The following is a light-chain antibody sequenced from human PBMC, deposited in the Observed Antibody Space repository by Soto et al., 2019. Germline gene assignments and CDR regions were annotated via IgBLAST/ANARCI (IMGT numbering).Light chain of an antibody. V-gene: IGKV3-20*01. J-gene: IGKJ2*01. CDR1: QSVSSNY. Sequence: EIVLTQSPGTLSLSPGERATLSCRASQSVSSNYLAWYQQKPGQAPRPRIYGASNRATGVPDRFSGSGSGTDFTLTIARLEPEDFAVYYCQQYGSSPLYTFGQGTKLEIK. CDR2: GAS. CDR3: QQYGSSPLYT.